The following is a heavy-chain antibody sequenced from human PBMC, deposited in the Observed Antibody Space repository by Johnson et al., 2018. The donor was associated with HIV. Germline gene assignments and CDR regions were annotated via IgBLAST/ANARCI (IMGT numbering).Heavy chain of an antibody. CDR2: IYSGGST. V-gene: IGHV3-53*01. CDR1: GFTVSSNY. J-gene: IGHJ3*01. Sequence: VQLVESGGGLIQPGGSLRLSCAASGFTVSSNYMSWVRQAPGKGLEWVSVIYSGGSTYYADSVKGRFTISRDNYRNTLYLQMNSLRAEDTAVYYCARAKYGGAFDVWGQGTMVSVSS. D-gene: IGHD3-16*01. CDR3: ARAKYGGAFDV.